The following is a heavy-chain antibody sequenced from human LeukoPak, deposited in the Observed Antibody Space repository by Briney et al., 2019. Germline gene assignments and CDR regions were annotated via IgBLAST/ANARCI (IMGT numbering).Heavy chain of an antibody. J-gene: IGHJ4*02. V-gene: IGHV4-59*01. CDR3: ARGSDFGDY. D-gene: IGHD4-17*01. CDR1: GGSISGYY. Sequence: SETLSLTCTVSGGSISGYYWSWIRQPPGKGLEWIGYIYYSGSTNYNPSLKSRVTISVDTSKNQFSLNLSSVTAADTAVYYCARGSDFGDYWGQGTLVTVSS. CDR2: IYYSGST.